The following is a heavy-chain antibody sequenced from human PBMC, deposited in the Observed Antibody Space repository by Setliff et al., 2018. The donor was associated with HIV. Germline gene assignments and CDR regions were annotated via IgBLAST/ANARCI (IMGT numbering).Heavy chain of an antibody. V-gene: IGHV4-59*11. D-gene: IGHD3-22*01. CDR2: IYYSGST. CDR3: ASTYYYDSLHFHH. J-gene: IGHJ1*01. Sequence: SETLSLTCTVSGGSISSHYWSWIRQPPGKGLEWIGYIYYSGSTNYNPSLKSRVTMSVDTSMNQFSLKLSSVTAADTAVYYCASTYYYDSLHFHHWGQGTLVTVSS. CDR1: GGSISSHY.